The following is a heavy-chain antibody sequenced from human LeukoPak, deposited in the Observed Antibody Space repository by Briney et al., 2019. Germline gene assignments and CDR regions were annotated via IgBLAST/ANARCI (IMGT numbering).Heavy chain of an antibody. CDR1: GGSISSYY. Sequence: PSETLSLTCTVSGGSISSYYWSWIRQPPGKGLEWIGYIYYSGSTNYNPSLKSRVTISVDTSKNQFSLKLSSVTAADTDVYYCAAGCSSTSCYAYFGMDVWGQGTTVTVSS. J-gene: IGHJ6*02. CDR3: AAGCSSTSCYAYFGMDV. CDR2: IYYSGST. V-gene: IGHV4-59*01. D-gene: IGHD2-2*01.